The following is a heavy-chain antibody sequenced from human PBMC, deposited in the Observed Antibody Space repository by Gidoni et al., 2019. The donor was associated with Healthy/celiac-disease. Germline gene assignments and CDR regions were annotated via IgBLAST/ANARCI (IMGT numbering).Heavy chain of an antibody. CDR2: IYSGGST. Sequence: EVQLVESGGGLVQPGGSLRLSCAASGFTVSSHYMSLVRKAPGTGLEWVSVIYSGGSTYYEDSVKGRFTISRDNSKNTLYLQMNSLRAEDTAVYYCAFDIWGQGTMVTVSS. CDR1: GFTVSSHY. J-gene: IGHJ3*02. V-gene: IGHV3-66*01. CDR3: AFDI.